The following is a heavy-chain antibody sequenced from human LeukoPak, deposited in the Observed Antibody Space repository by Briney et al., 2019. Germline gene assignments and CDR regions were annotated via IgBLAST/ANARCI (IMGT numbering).Heavy chain of an antibody. CDR1: GDSISGSY. D-gene: IGHD4-17*01. Sequence: PSETLSLTCAVSGDSISGSYWSWIRQPPGKGLEWIGFLSYTGTTSYNPSLKSRLTISGDTSRNQFSLKLDSVTAADTAVYYCASTVTTWDYYGMDVWGQGTTVTVSS. V-gene: IGHV4-59*08. CDR2: LSYTGTT. J-gene: IGHJ6*02. CDR3: ASTVTTWDYYGMDV.